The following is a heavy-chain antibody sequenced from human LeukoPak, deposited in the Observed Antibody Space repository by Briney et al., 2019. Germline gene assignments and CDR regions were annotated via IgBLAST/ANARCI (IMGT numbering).Heavy chain of an antibody. CDR1: GYTFTSYD. D-gene: IGHD3-3*01. CDR2: MNPNSGNT. CDR3: ARADNDFWSGYDAFDI. J-gene: IGHJ3*02. Sequence: ASVKVSCKASGYTFTSYDINWVRQATGQGREWMGWMNPNSGNTGYAQKFQGRVTMTRNTSISTAYMELSGLRSEDTAVYYCARADNDFWSGYDAFDIWGQGTMVTVSS. V-gene: IGHV1-8*01.